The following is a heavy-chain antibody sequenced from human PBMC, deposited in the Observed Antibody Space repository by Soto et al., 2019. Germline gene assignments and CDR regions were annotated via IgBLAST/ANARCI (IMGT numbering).Heavy chain of an antibody. D-gene: IGHD6-13*01. J-gene: IGHJ6*02. CDR3: ASLYGSSWFSLGMDV. V-gene: IGHV4-59*08. CDR1: GGSISSYY. CDR2: LDNSGST. Sequence: SETLSLTCTVSGGSISSYYWSWIRQPPGKGLEWIGYLDNSGSTKYNPSLKSRVTISGDTSKNQFSLKLSSVTAADTAVYYCASLYGSSWFSLGMDVWGQATTVTAP.